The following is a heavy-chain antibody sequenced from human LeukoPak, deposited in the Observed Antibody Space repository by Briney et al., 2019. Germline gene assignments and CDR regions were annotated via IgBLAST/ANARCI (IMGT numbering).Heavy chain of an antibody. V-gene: IGHV4-31*03. Sequence: PSQTLSLTCTVSGGSISSGGYYWSWIRQPPGEGLEWIGYIYYSGSTYYHPSLKSRVTISVDTSKNQFSLNLTSVNAADTAIYYCARVMAARREDLNWFDPWGQGTLVTVSS. CDR1: GGSISSGGYY. CDR2: IYYSGST. CDR3: ARVMAARREDLNWFDP. J-gene: IGHJ5*02. D-gene: IGHD6-6*01.